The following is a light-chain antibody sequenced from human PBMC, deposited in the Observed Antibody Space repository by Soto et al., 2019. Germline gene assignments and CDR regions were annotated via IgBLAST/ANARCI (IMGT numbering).Light chain of an antibody. Sequence: EMVLTQSPGTLALSPGERVTLSCRASQSVISSYLAWYQQKPGQAPRLLIYGASSRATGIPDRFSGSGSGTDFTLTISRLEPEDFAVYYCQQYGSSPKTFGQGTKLEIK. CDR2: GAS. CDR3: QQYGSSPKT. V-gene: IGKV3-20*01. CDR1: QSVISSY. J-gene: IGKJ2*01.